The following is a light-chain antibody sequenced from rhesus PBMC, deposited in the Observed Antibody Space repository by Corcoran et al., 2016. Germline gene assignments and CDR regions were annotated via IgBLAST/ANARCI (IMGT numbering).Light chain of an antibody. CDR2: QVS. Sequence: DVVMTQSPLSLPITPGQPASISCRSSQSLVHSDGKTYLHWLQQKPGQPPRRLIYQVSKRDSGVPDRFSGSWAGTDFTLKISRVEAEDGGVYYCMQGTHLPFTFGPGTKLDIK. J-gene: IGKJ3*01. CDR3: MQGTHLPFT. V-gene: IGKV2S8*01. CDR1: QSLVHSDGKTY.